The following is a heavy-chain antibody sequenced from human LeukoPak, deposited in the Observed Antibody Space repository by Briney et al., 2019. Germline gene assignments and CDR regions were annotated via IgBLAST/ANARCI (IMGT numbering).Heavy chain of an antibody. D-gene: IGHD4-17*01. CDR1: GYTFTSYG. J-gene: IGHJ6*02. CDR3: ASSTTVTEYYYYGMDV. Sequence: ASVKVSCKASGYTFTSYGISWVRQAPGQGLEWMGWISAYNGKTNYAQKLQGRVTMTTDTSTSTAYMELKSLRSDDTAVYYCASSTTVTEYYYYGMDVWGQGTTVSVS. V-gene: IGHV1-18*01. CDR2: ISAYNGKT.